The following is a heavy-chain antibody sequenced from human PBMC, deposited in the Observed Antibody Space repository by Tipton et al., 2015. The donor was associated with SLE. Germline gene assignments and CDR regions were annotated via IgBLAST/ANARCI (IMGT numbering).Heavy chain of an antibody. CDR1: GDSISDSTYY. V-gene: IGHV4-39*07. CDR3: ARHRGYFTVSDYIDY. CDR2: IYHDGST. Sequence: TLSLTCSVSGDSISDSTYYWGWIRQPPGKGLEWIANIYHDGSTYYNPSLKSRVTISVDTSKNQFSLKLTSVTAADTAVFYCARHRGYFTVSDYIDYWGQGTLVTVSS. D-gene: IGHD2-8*01. J-gene: IGHJ4*02.